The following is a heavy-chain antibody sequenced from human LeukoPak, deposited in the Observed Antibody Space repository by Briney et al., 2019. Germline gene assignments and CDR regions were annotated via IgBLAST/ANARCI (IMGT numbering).Heavy chain of an antibody. D-gene: IGHD3-22*01. CDR3: AKVYAPYYYDSSGYAVDY. CDR2: TSGNGDST. Sequence: GGSLRLSCAASGFTFSSYALSWVRQAPGKGLEWVSTTSGNGDSTYYADSVKGRFTISRDNSKNTLYLQMNSLRAEDTAVYYCAKVYAPYYYDSSGYAVDYWGQGTLVTVSS. V-gene: IGHV3-23*01. J-gene: IGHJ4*02. CDR1: GFTFSSYA.